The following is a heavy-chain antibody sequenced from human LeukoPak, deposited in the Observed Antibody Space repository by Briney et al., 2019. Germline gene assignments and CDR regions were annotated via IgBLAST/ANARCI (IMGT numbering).Heavy chain of an antibody. V-gene: IGHV4-39*01. D-gene: IGHD2-2*01. CDR1: GDSISNDNYY. CDR3: ARQGRYQLLFDFDS. CDR2: IYYSGSA. J-gene: IGHJ4*02. Sequence: SETLSLTCTVSGDSISNDNYYRGWIRQPPGKGLEWIGSIYYSGSAYYNLSLNTRVTISVDTSKNQFSLKVRSVTAADTAVYYCARQGRYQLLFDFDSWGQGTLVTVSS.